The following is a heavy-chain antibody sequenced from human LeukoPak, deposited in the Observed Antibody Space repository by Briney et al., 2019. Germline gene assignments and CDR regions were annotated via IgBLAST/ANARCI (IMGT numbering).Heavy chain of an antibody. J-gene: IGHJ4*02. CDR1: GGTFIIYA. Sequence: SVKVSFKASGGTFIIYAISWVRQAPGQGLEWMGGIIPIFGTANYAQKFQGRVTITADKSTSTAYMELSSLRSEDTAVYYCAREEWNLQYSGYDWTYYFDYWGQGTLVTVSS. CDR2: IIPIFGTA. V-gene: IGHV1-69*06. CDR3: AREEWNLQYSGYDWTYYFDY. D-gene: IGHD5-12*01.